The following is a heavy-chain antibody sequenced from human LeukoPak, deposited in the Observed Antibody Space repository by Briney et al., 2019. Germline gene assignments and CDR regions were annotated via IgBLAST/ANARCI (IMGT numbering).Heavy chain of an antibody. CDR2: IKEDGREK. D-gene: IGHD3-3*01. V-gene: IGHV3-7*01. CDR3: ARDWSGTADY. CDR1: GFTFSSYL. Sequence: GGALRLSCAASGFTFSSYLMSWVREAPGKGVERVAHIKEDGREKYYVDSVKGGLTISTDNAKNSLYLQMNSLRADDTGVYYCARDWSGTADYWGQGPLVTVSS. J-gene: IGHJ4*02.